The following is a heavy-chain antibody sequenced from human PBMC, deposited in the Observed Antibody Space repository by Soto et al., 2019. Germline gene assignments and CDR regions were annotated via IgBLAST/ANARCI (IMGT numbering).Heavy chain of an antibody. Sequence: SETLSLTCAVYGGSFSGYYWSWIRQPPGKGLEWIGEINHSGSTNYNPSLKSRVTISVDTSKNQFSLKLSSVTAADTAVYYCARGREVRGVIGDYWGQGTLVTVSS. CDR1: GGSFSGYY. D-gene: IGHD3-10*01. V-gene: IGHV4-34*01. CDR3: ARGREVRGVIGDY. CDR2: INHSGST. J-gene: IGHJ4*02.